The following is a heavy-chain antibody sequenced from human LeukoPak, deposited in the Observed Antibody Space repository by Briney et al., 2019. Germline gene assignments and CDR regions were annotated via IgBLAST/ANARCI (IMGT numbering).Heavy chain of an antibody. V-gene: IGHV5-51*01. CDR1: GYTFTTYW. CDR3: ARHRTIGWLDDAFDI. D-gene: IGHD6-19*01. Sequence: GESLKISCKGSGYTFTTYWIGWVRQMPGKGLEWMGIIYPGDSDTRYSPSFQGQVTISADKSISTAYLQWSSLKASDIAMYYCARHRTIGWLDDAFDIWGQGTMVTVS. CDR2: IYPGDSDT. J-gene: IGHJ3*02.